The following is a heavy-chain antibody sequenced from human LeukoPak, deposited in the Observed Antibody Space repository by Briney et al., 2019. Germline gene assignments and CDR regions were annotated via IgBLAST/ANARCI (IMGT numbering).Heavy chain of an antibody. J-gene: IGHJ4*02. V-gene: IGHV3-48*04. Sequence: GGSLRLSCAASGFTFSSYSMNWVRQAPGKGLEWVSYISSSSSTIYYADSVKGRFTISRDNAKNSLYLQMNSLRAEDTAVYYCARKVALRGFDYWGQGTLVTVSS. D-gene: IGHD4-17*01. CDR1: GFTFSSYS. CDR2: ISSSSSTI. CDR3: ARKVALRGFDY.